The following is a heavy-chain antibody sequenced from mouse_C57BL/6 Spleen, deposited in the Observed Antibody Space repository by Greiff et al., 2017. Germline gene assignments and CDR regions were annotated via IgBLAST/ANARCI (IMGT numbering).Heavy chain of an antibody. J-gene: IGHJ4*01. CDR3: ARMGDYDYYAMDY. Sequence: DVQLQESGPGLVKPSQSLSLTCSVTGYSITSGYYWNWIRQFPGNKLEWMGYISYDGSNNYNPSLKNRISITRDTSKNQFFLKLNSVTTEDTATYYCARMGDYDYYAMDYWGQGTSVTVSS. CDR2: ISYDGSN. CDR1: GYSITSGYY. V-gene: IGHV3-6*01. D-gene: IGHD2-4*01.